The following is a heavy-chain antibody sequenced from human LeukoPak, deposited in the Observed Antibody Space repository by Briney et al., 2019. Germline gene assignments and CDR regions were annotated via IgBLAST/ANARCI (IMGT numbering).Heavy chain of an antibody. D-gene: IGHD3-10*01. J-gene: IGHJ5*02. CDR1: GGSISSYY. CDR3: ARDSLGPNFVWFGEPNNWFDP. V-gene: IGHV4-4*07. Sequence: SETLSLTCTVSGGSISSYYWSWIRQPAGKGLEWIGRIYTSGSTNYNPSLKSRVTMSVDTSKNQFSLKLSSVTAADTAVYYCARDSLGPNFVWFGEPNNWFDPWGQGTLVTVSS. CDR2: IYTSGST.